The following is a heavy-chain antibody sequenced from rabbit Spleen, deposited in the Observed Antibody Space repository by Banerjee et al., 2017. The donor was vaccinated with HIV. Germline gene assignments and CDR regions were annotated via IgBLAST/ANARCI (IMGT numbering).Heavy chain of an antibody. D-gene: IGHD1-1*01. Sequence: EESGGGLVQPEGTLTLTCTASGFSFSSIYWICWVRQAPGKGLEWIACIDTGDGDTYYANWAKGRFTISKTSSTTVTLQMTSLTAADTATYFCARNYVNAFDPWGQGTLVTVS. CDR3: ARNYVNAFDP. V-gene: IGHV1S45*01. CDR1: GFSFSSIYW. CDR2: IDTGDGDT. J-gene: IGHJ2*01.